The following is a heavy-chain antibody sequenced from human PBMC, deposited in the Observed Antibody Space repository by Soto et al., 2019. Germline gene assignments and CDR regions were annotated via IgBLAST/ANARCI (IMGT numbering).Heavy chain of an antibody. Sequence: PGGSLRLSCTASGCTFGDYAMSWFRQAPGKGLEWVGFIRSKAYGGTTEYAASVKGRFTISRDDSKSIAYLQMNSLKTEDTAVYYCSTSCSENYYYYYMDVWGKGTTVTVSS. V-gene: IGHV3-49*03. CDR1: GCTFGDYA. J-gene: IGHJ6*03. D-gene: IGHD2-2*01. CDR3: STSCSENYYYYYMDV. CDR2: IRSKAYGGTT.